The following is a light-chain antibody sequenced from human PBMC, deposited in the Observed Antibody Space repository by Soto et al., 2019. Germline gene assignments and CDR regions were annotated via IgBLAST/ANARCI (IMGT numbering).Light chain of an antibody. Sequence: QSVLTQPASVSGSPGQSITISCPGPTRKFGIYNLVSWYQHHPGKAPKLMIYEGSRRPSGVSNRFSGSKSGNTASLTISGLQAEDEADYYCCSYADIATLFGGGTQLTVL. V-gene: IGLV2-23*01. CDR2: EGS. CDR1: TRKFGIYNL. J-gene: IGLJ2*01. CDR3: CSYADIATL.